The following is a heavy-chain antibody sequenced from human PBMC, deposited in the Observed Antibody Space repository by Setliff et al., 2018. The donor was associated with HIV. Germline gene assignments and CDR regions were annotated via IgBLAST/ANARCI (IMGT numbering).Heavy chain of an antibody. J-gene: IGHJ4*02. D-gene: IGHD1-26*01. Sequence: TLSLTCTVPRASMSSETFYWSWVRKPAGKRLEWIGHISPSESTNYHPALKSRATISLDTSKNQVHLTLTSVTAADTAVYHCARVGSVGYFRFFDSWGQGTLVTVSS. V-gene: IGHV4-61*09. CDR1: RASMSSETFY. CDR2: ISPSEST. CDR3: ARVGSVGYFRFFDS.